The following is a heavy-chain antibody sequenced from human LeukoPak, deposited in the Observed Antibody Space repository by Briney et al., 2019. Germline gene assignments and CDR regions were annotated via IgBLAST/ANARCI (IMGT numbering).Heavy chain of an antibody. Sequence: SETLSLTCAVYGGSFSGYYWSWIRQPPGKGLEWIGYIYYSGSTNCNPSLKSRVTISVDTSKNQFSLKLSSVTAADTAVYYCARVLDYYGSGVYYYYMDVWGKGTTVTISS. D-gene: IGHD3-10*01. CDR1: GGSFSGYY. CDR3: ARVLDYYGSGVYYYYMDV. V-gene: IGHV4-59*01. J-gene: IGHJ6*03. CDR2: IYYSGST.